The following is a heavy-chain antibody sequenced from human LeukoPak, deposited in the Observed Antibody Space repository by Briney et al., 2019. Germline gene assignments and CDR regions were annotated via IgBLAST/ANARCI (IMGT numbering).Heavy chain of an antibody. J-gene: IGHJ4*02. CDR1: GFRFSNSS. CDR3: ARVPSRYYFDY. CDR2: ISGNSYYI. Sequence: PGGSLRLSCAASGFRFSNSSMAWVRQAPGKGLEWVSSISGNSYYIYYAESVQGRFTISRDNARNSLYLQMNSLRAEDTAVYYCARVPSRYYFDYWGQGTLVTVSS. V-gene: IGHV3-21*01.